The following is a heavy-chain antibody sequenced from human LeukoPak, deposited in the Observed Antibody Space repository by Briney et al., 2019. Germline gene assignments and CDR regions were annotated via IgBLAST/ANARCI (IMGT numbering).Heavy chain of an antibody. CDR1: GYTFTSYY. J-gene: IGHJ4*02. Sequence: ASVKVSCKASGYTFTSYYMHWVRQAPGQGLDWMGIINPSGGSTSYAQKFQGRVTMTRDTSTSTVYMELSSLRSKDTAVYYCARTVAARPYFDYWGQGTLVTVSS. D-gene: IGHD6-6*01. V-gene: IGHV1-46*01. CDR2: INPSGGST. CDR3: ARTVAARPYFDY.